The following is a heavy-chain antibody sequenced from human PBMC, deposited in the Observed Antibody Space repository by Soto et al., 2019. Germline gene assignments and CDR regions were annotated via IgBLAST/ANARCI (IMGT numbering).Heavy chain of an antibody. J-gene: IGHJ5*02. CDR3: ARYGSGPDNWFEP. CDR1: GGSISSGGDY. Sequence: LSLTCTVSGGSISSGGDYWRWIRQHPGKGLEWIGYIYNSGSTYYNPSLESRVTISVDTSKNQFSLKLSSVTAADTAVYYCARYGSGPDNWFEPWGQGTLVTVSS. V-gene: IGHV4-31*03. CDR2: IYNSGST. D-gene: IGHD3-10*01.